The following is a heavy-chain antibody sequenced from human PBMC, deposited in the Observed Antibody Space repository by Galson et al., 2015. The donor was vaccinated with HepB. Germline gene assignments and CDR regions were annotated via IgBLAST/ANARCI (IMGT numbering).Heavy chain of an antibody. Sequence: SLRLSCAASGFTFSSYGMHWVRQAPGKGLEWVAFIRYDGSNKYYADSVKGRFTISRDNSKNTLYLQMNSLRAEDTAVYYCAKTFGSSWYRMNAFDIWGQGTMVTVSS. J-gene: IGHJ3*02. CDR2: IRYDGSNK. CDR1: GFTFSSYG. D-gene: IGHD6-13*01. V-gene: IGHV3-30*02. CDR3: AKTFGSSWYRMNAFDI.